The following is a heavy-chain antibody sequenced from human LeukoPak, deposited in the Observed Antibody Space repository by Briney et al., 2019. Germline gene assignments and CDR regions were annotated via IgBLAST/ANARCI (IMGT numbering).Heavy chain of an antibody. CDR1: GFTFSSYG. D-gene: IGHD2-15*01. Sequence: GGSLRLSCAASGFTFSSYGMHWVRQAPGKGLEWVAVISYDGSNKYYADSVKGRFTISRDNSKNTLYLQMNSLRAEDTAVYYCAKARRVGYCSGGSCYWDYWGQGTLVTVFS. J-gene: IGHJ4*02. CDR2: ISYDGSNK. V-gene: IGHV3-30*18. CDR3: AKARRVGYCSGGSCYWDY.